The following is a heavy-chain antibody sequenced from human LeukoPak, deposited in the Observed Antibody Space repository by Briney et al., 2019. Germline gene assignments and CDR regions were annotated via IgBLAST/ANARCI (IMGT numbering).Heavy chain of an antibody. V-gene: IGHV3-48*01. CDR3: ARVKVWPNHYYFDY. Sequence: GGSLRLSCAASGFTFSSYSMNWVRQAPGEGLEWVSYISSLSGTIYYADSVKGRFTISRDNAKNSLYLQMDSLRAEDTAVYYCARVKVWPNHYYFDYWGQGTLVTVSS. J-gene: IGHJ4*02. CDR2: ISSLSGTI. D-gene: IGHD1-14*01. CDR1: GFTFSSYS.